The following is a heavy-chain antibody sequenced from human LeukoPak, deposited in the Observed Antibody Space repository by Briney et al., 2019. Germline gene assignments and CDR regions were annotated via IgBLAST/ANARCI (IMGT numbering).Heavy chain of an antibody. CDR3: ARGRRTGSTYGYFDL. V-gene: IGHV4-59*01. J-gene: IGHJ2*01. CDR2: IYYSGST. Sequence: SETLSLTCTVSGGSISSYYWSWIRQPPGKGLEWIGYIYYSGSTNYNPSLKSRVTISVDTSKNQFSLKLSSVTAADTAVCYCARGRRTGSTYGYFDLWGRGTLVTVSS. CDR1: GGSISSYY. D-gene: IGHD3/OR15-3a*01.